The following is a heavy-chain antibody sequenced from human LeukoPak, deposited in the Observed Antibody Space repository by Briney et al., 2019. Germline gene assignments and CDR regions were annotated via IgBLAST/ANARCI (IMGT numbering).Heavy chain of an antibody. CDR2: IYYSGST. CDR3: ARDIRVAAKNWFEP. D-gene: IGHD2-15*01. V-gene: IGHV4-39*07. J-gene: IGHJ5*02. CDR1: GGSISSSSYY. Sequence: PSETLSLTCTVSGGSISSSSYYWGWIRQPPGKGLEWIGSIYYSGSTYYNPSLESRVTISVDTAKNQCSLKLSAVTAADTAVYYCARDIRVAAKNWFEPWGQGTLVTVSS.